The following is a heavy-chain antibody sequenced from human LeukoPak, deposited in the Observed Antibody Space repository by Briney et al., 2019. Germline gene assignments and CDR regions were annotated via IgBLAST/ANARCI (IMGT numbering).Heavy chain of an antibody. D-gene: IGHD1-26*01. Sequence: SQTLSLTCTVSGVSISSGGYYWSWIRQPPGKGLEWIGRIYTSGSTNYNPSLKSRVTISVDTSKNQFSLKLSSVTAADTAVYYCARDRESSGTTPLGTVFDPWGQGTLVTVSS. J-gene: IGHJ5*02. CDR1: GVSISSGGYY. CDR2: IYTSGST. CDR3: ARDRESSGTTPLGTVFDP. V-gene: IGHV4-61*02.